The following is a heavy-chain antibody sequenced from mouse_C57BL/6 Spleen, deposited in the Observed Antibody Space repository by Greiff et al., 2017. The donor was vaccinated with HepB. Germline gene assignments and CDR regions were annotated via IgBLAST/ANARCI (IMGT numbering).Heavy chain of an antibody. V-gene: IGHV1-69*01. CDR2: IDPSDSYT. CDR1: GYTFTSYW. J-gene: IGHJ1*03. CDR3: ARSQYFAV. Sequence: QVQLQQPGAELVMPGASVKLSCKASGYTFTSYWMHWVKQRPGKGLEWIGEIDPSDSYTNYNQKFKGKSTLTVDKSSSTAYMQRSSLTSEHSAVYYCARSQYFAVWCTGPTITDSS.